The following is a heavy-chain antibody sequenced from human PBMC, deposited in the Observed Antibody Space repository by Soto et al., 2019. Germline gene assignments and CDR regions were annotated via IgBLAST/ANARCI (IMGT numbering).Heavy chain of an antibody. CDR2: VYHSGSS. CDR3: ARDWGYCSSSSCREPAFDV. Sequence: TLSLTCAVSGGSINSGGFSWNWIRQPPGKGLEWIGYVYHSGSSYYNPSLKGRVTISLDRSKNQFSLTLNSVTAADTAVYYCARDWGYCSSSSCREPAFDVWGQGTVVTVSS. V-gene: IGHV4-30-2*01. D-gene: IGHD2-15*01. CDR1: GGSINSGGFS. J-gene: IGHJ3*01.